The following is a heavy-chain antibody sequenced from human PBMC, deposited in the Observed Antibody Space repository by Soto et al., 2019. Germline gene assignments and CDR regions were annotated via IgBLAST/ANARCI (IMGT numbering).Heavy chain of an antibody. CDR1: GGSISSYY. CDR3: ARGLMGVVVVPAALTFDP. D-gene: IGHD2-2*01. J-gene: IGHJ5*02. Sequence: SETLSLTCTVSGGSISSYYWSWIRQPPGKGLEWIGYIYYSGSTNYNPSLKSRVTISVDTSKNQFSLKLSSVTAADTAVYYCARGLMGVVVVPAALTFDPWGQGTLVTVSS. CDR2: IYYSGST. V-gene: IGHV4-59*12.